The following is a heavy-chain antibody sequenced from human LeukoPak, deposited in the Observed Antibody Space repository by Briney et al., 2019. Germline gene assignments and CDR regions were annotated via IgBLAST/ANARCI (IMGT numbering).Heavy chain of an antibody. D-gene: IGHD6-6*01. CDR1: GFTVRSNY. J-gene: IGHJ4*02. Sequence: PGGSLRLSCPASGFTVRSNYMSWVRQAPGKGLEWVSVIYSGGSTYYADSVKGRFTISRDNSKNTLYLQMNSLRAEDTAVYYCAKEGRGQLAPVDYWGQGTLVTVSS. CDR2: IYSGGST. V-gene: IGHV3-53*05. CDR3: AKEGRGQLAPVDY.